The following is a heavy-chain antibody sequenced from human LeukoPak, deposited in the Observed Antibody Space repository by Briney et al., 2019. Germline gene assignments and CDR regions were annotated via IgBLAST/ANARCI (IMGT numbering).Heavy chain of an antibody. D-gene: IGHD4-17*01. CDR1: GFTFSSYA. CDR3: ARAYGDYRRFNWYFDL. V-gene: IGHV3-23*01. CDR2: ISGSGGST. Sequence: GGSLRLSCAASGFTFSSYAMSWVRQAPGKGLEWVSAISGSGGSTYYADSVKGRFTISRDNAKNSLYLQMNSLRAEDTAVYYCARAYGDYRRFNWYFDLWGRGTLVTVSS. J-gene: IGHJ2*01.